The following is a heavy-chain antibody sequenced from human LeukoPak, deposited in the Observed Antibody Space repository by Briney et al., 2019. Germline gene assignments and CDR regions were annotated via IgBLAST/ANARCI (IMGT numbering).Heavy chain of an antibody. Sequence: GGSLRLSCAASGFTFSSYSMNWVRQAPGKGLEWVSSISSSSSYIYYADSVKGRFTISRDNAKNSLYLQMNSLRAEDTAVYYCARGALYGYCSGGSCYDHDYWGQGTLVTVSS. CDR1: GFTFSSYS. D-gene: IGHD2-15*01. CDR3: ARGALYGYCSGGSCYDHDY. V-gene: IGHV3-21*01. CDR2: ISSSSSYI. J-gene: IGHJ4*02.